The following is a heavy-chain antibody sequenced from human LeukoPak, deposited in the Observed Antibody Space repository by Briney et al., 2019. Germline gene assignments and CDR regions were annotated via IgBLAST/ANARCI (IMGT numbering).Heavy chain of an antibody. J-gene: IGHJ4*02. V-gene: IGHV4-61*02. CDR2: IYSTGRV. D-gene: IGHD5-18*01. CDR3: ARASETAMVTL. CDR1: VVSITSGTYY. Sequence: SETLSLTCTVSVVSITSGTYYWTWIRQPAGKGLEWIGRIYSTGRVNYNPSLKIRVTMLLDTSKNHISFKLTAVTAADTAIYFCARASETAMVTLWGQGTLVTVSS.